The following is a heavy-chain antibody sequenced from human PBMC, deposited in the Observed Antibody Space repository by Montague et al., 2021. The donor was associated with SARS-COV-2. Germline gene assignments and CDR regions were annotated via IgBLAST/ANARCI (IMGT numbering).Heavy chain of an antibody. CDR1: GFTFRSYA. V-gene: IGHV3-30*04. Sequence: SLRLSCAASGFTFRSYAMHWVRQAPGKGLEWVASISDDGTNKFYVDSVKGRFTISRDNSKNSLYLQMNSLRADDTAVYYCARDGHRRLSIEGRFDPWGQGTLVTVSS. CDR2: ISDDGTNK. D-gene: IGHD6-6*01. CDR3: ARDGHRRLSIEGRFDP. J-gene: IGHJ5*02.